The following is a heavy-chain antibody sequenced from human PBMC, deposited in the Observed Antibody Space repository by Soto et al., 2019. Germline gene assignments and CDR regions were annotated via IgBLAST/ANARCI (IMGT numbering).Heavy chain of an antibody. CDR2: VYYTGST. CDR1: GGSISGSY. V-gene: IGHV4-59*01. J-gene: IGHJ4*02. CDR3: ARTVAVPGAHIDY. D-gene: IGHD6-19*01. Sequence: SETLSLTCSVSGGSISGSYWSWIRQSPGKGLEWLGYVYYTGSTNYSPSLRSRVSISVDTSKNEFSLRLSSVTAADTAVYFCARTVAVPGAHIDYWGQGTQVTVSS.